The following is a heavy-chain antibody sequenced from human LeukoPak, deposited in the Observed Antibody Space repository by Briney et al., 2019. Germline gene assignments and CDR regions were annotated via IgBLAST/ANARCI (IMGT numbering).Heavy chain of an antibody. J-gene: IGHJ4*02. D-gene: IGHD2-15*01. Sequence: GGSLRLSCAASGFTFSGYAMTWVRQVPGKGLEWVSSISGSGDTTNYADSVKGRFTISRDNSKNTLSLQMNSLRADDTAVYYCAKGRVVPAALLDYWGQGTLVTVSS. CDR1: GFTFSGYA. CDR3: AKGRVVPAALLDY. V-gene: IGHV3-23*01. CDR2: ISGSGDTT.